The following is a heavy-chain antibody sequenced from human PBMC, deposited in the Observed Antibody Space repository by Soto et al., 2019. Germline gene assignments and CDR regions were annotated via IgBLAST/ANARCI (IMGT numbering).Heavy chain of an antibody. V-gene: IGHV1-69*01. CDR1: GGAFSSYS. CDR2: IIPIFGTA. J-gene: IGHJ4*02. CDR3: ARDGGRHSGGIDY. Sequence: QVQLVQSGAEVKKPGSSVKVSCKASGGAFSSYSINWVRQAPGQGLEWMGEIIPIFGTANYAQKFQGRVTITADESTSTAYMELSSLRSEDTAVYYCARDGGRHSGGIDYWGQGTLVTVSS. D-gene: IGHD1-26*01.